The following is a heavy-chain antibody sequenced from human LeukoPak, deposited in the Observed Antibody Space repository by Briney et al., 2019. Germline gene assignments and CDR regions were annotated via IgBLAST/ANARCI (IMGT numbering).Heavy chain of an antibody. D-gene: IGHD1-26*01. CDR1: GGSINNYY. CDR2: IYTSGST. Sequence: PSETLSLTCTVSGGSINNYYWSWIRQPAGKGLEWIGRIYTSGSTDYNPSLRSRVTMSVDTSKNQFSLKVSSVTAADTAVYYCARDPPRGYWGQGTLVTVSS. J-gene: IGHJ4*02. V-gene: IGHV4-4*07. CDR3: ARDPPRGY.